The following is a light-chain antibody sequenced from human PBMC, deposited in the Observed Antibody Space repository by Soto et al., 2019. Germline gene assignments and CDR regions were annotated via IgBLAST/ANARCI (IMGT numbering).Light chain of an antibody. CDR3: QHYNSYSEA. J-gene: IGKJ1*01. CDR1: QSISSY. Sequence: DIQMTQSPSSLSSSLLDRFTITFRSSQSISSYLNWYHQKPVKAPNLLIYAASSLQSGVPSRFSGSGSGTEFPLTISSLQPDDFATYYCQHYNSYSEAFGQGTKVDIK. V-gene: IGKV1-39*01. CDR2: AAS.